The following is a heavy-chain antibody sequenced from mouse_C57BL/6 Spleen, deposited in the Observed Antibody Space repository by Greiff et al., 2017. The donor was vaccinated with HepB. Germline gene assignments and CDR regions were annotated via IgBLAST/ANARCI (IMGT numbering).Heavy chain of an antibody. V-gene: IGHV1-50*01. J-gene: IGHJ2*01. CDR1: GYTFTSYW. Sequence: QVHVKQPGAELVKPGASVKLSCKASGYTFTSYWMQWVKQRPGQGLEWIGEIDPSDSYTNYNQKFKGKATLTVDTSSSTAYMQLSSLTSEDSAVYYCARRGLGWYYFDYWGQGTTLTVSS. D-gene: IGHD3-3*01. CDR2: IDPSDSYT. CDR3: ARRGLGWYYFDY.